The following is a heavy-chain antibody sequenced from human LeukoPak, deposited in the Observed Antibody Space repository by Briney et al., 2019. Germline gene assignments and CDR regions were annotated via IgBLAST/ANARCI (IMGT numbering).Heavy chain of an antibody. CDR2: IYYSGST. CDR3: ASRDTAMASPLNP. J-gene: IGHJ5*02. V-gene: IGHV4-39*01. CDR1: GGSISSSSYY. Sequence: PSETLSLTCTVSGGSISSSSYYWGWIRQPPEKGLEWIGSIYYSGSTYYNPSLKSRVTISVDTSKNQFSLKLSSVTAADTAVYYCASRDTAMASPLNPWGQGTLVTVSS. D-gene: IGHD5-18*01.